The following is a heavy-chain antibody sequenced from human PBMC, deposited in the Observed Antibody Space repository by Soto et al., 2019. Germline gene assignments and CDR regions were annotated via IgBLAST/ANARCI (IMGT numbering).Heavy chain of an antibody. Sequence: GGSLRLSCAASGFTFSSYDMHWVRQATGKGLEWVSAIGTAGDTYYPGSVKGRFTISRENAKNSLYLQMNSLRAGDTAVYYCARAEKDYYDSSGYSLYGMDVWGQGTTVT. V-gene: IGHV3-13*01. D-gene: IGHD3-22*01. CDR3: ARAEKDYYDSSGYSLYGMDV. CDR2: IGTAGDT. CDR1: GFTFSSYD. J-gene: IGHJ6*02.